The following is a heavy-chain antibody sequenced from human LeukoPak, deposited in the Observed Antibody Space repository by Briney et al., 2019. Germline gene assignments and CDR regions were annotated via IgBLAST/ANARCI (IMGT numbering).Heavy chain of an antibody. CDR3: ARVHSSWGAFDI. J-gene: IGHJ3*02. Sequence: GASVKVSCKASGYTFTSYDINWVRQATGQGLEWMGWMNPNSGNTGYAQKFQGRVTMTRNTSISTAYMELSRLRSDDTAVYYCARVHSSWGAFDIWGQGTMVTVSS. D-gene: IGHD6-13*01. CDR1: GYTFTSYD. V-gene: IGHV1-8*01. CDR2: MNPNSGNT.